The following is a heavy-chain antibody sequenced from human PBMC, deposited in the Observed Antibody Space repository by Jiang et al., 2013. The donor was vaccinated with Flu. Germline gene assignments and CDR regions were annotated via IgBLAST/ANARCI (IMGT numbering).Heavy chain of an antibody. D-gene: IGHD3-3*01. CDR3: ARAPRLDDFWSGYGFQH. Sequence: EVQLVESGGGLVQPGGSLRLSCAASGFTFSDHYMDWVRQAPGKGLEWVGRTRNKANSYTTEYAASVKGRFIISRDDSKNSLYLQMNSLRAEDTAVYYCARAPRLDDFWSGYGFQHWGQGTLVTVSS. V-gene: IGHV3-72*01. CDR2: TRNKANSYTT. J-gene: IGHJ1*01. CDR1: GFTFSDHY.